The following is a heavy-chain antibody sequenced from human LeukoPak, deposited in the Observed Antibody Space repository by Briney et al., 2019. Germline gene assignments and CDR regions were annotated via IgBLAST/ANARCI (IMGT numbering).Heavy chain of an antibody. D-gene: IGHD3-3*01. J-gene: IGHJ2*01. CDR1: GGSISSYY. V-gene: IGHV4-59*01. Sequence: SETLSLTCTVSGGSISSYYWSWIRQPPGKGLEWIRYIYYSGSTNYNPSLKSRVTISVDTSKNQFSLKLSSVTAADTAVYYCARAHKVLRFLEWSWYFDLWGRGTLVTVSS. CDR3: ARAHKVLRFLEWSWYFDL. CDR2: IYYSGST.